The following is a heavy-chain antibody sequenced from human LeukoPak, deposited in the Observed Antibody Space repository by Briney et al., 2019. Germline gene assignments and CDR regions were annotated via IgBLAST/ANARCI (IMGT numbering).Heavy chain of an antibody. J-gene: IGHJ6*02. CDR1: GGTFSSYA. CDR2: IIPIFGTA. CDR3: ARDPPYYDILTGYDHYYYYGMDV. D-gene: IGHD3-9*01. V-gene: IGHV1-69*13. Sequence: SVKVSCKASGGTFSSYAISWVRQAPGQGLEWMGGIIPIFGTANYAQKFQGRVTITADESTSTAYMELSSLRSEDTAVYYCARDPPYYDILTGYDHYYYYGMDVWGQGTTVTVSS.